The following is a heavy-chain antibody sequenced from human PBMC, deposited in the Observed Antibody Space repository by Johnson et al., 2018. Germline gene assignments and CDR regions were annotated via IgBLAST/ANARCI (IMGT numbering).Heavy chain of an antibody. Sequence: QVQLVESGGGVVQPGRSLRLSCAASGFTFSSYGMHWVRQAPGKGLEGVAVISYDGSNKYYADSVKGRFTISRDNSKNTLYLQMNSRRAEDTAVYYWAKGPVRRTYGMDVWGQGTTVTVSS. J-gene: IGHJ6*02. D-gene: IGHD6-19*01. CDR3: AKGPVRRTYGMDV. CDR2: ISYDGSNK. CDR1: GFTFSSYG. V-gene: IGHV3-30*18.